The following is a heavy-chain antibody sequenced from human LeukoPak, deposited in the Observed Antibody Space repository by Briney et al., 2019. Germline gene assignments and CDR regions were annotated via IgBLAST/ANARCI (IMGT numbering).Heavy chain of an antibody. CDR2: IFTSGTT. V-gene: IGHV4-30-4*01. CDR1: GGSISSGGYS. J-gene: IGHJ4*02. CDR3: ARGGGYGDYPFDY. D-gene: IGHD4-17*01. Sequence: PSETLSLTCAVSGGSISSGGYSWSWIRQPPGKGLEWIGYIFTSGTTHYNPSLKSRLTISLDTSNNHFSLRLSSVTAADTAVYYCARGGGYGDYPFDYWGQGTLVTVSS.